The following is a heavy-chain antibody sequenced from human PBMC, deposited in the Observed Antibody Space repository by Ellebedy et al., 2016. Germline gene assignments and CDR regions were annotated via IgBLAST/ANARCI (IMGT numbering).Heavy chain of an antibody. D-gene: IGHD3-9*01. Sequence: GGSLRLSCAASGLTFRNYWMTWVRQAPGKGLEWVANIKEGGSDKYYVDSVRGRFTISRDNAKNSLFLQMDGLRVEDTALYYCTTVSWLAFDYWGQGALVTVSP. CDR3: TTVSWLAFDY. CDR2: IKEGGSDK. V-gene: IGHV3-7*03. J-gene: IGHJ4*02. CDR1: GLTFRNYW.